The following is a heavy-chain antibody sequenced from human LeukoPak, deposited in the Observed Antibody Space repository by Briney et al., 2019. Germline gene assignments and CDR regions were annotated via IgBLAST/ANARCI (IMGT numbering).Heavy chain of an antibody. CDR3: AKDLTKAGFWSGYKGLNWSDP. CDR1: GFTFRSYA. J-gene: IGHJ5*02. V-gene: IGHV3-23*01. CDR2: ISDSGGNT. Sequence: TGGSLRLSCAASGFTFRSYAMTWVRQAPGKGLEWVSSISDSGGNTYYADSVKGRFTISRDNSRNTLYLQMNSLRAEDTAVYYCAKDLTKAGFWSGYKGLNWSDPWGQGTLVTVSS. D-gene: IGHD3-3*01.